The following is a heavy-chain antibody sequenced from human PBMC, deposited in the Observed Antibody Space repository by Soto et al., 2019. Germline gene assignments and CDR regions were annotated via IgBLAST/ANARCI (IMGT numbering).Heavy chain of an antibody. CDR2: IIPIFGTA. Sequence: QVQLVESGGGVVQPGRSLRLSCAASGFTFSSYAISWVRQAPGQGLEWMGGIIPIFGTANYAQKFQGRVTITADESTSTAYMELSSLRSEDTAVYYCARDLESVDIVATGDDYWGQGTLVTVSS. J-gene: IGHJ4*02. V-gene: IGHV1-69*01. CDR1: GFTFSSYA. D-gene: IGHD5-12*01. CDR3: ARDLESVDIVATGDDY.